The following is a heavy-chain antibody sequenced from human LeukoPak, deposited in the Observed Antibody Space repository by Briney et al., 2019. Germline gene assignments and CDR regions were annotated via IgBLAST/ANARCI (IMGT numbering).Heavy chain of an antibody. J-gene: IGHJ4*02. Sequence: GGSLRLSCAASGFTFSSYSMNWVRQAPGKGLEWVSYISSSSSTIYYADSVKGRFTISRDNAKNSLYLQMNSLRAEDTAVYYCARGTPPIEYWGQGTLVTVSS. D-gene: IGHD1-1*01. CDR3: ARGTPPIEY. CDR2: ISSSSSTI. CDR1: GFTFSSYS. V-gene: IGHV3-48*04.